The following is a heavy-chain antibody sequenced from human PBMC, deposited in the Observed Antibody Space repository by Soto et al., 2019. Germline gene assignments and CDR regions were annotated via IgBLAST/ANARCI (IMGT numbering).Heavy chain of an antibody. CDR3: VAYNRKGGIY. CDR2: IKYDGSTT. V-gene: IGHV3-7*01. J-gene: IGHJ4*02. D-gene: IGHD1-20*01. Sequence: EVHLLECGGGLVQPGGSLRLSCGASGFSFRNDWMNWFRQALGKGLEWVANIKYDGSTTVYEDSVKRRFIISRDNAKNAHPLQMTRLSAEDTVVYYCVAYNRKGGIYCGQGTLVSVSS. CDR1: GFSFRNDW.